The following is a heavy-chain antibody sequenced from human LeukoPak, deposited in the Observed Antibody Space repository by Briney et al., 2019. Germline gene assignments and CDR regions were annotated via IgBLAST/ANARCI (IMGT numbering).Heavy chain of an antibody. CDR1: GYSFTSYW. CDR3: ASQTGTTVDLG. V-gene: IGHV5-51*01. D-gene: IGHD1-1*01. J-gene: IGHJ4*02. CDR2: IYPGASDT. Sequence: GESLKISCKGSGYSFTSYWIGWGRQMPGNGLEWVGIIYPGASDTRYRPSFPRQATISANKSINTPYLHGGSLNDPANAVHFFASQTGTTVDLGWGQGTLVTVSS.